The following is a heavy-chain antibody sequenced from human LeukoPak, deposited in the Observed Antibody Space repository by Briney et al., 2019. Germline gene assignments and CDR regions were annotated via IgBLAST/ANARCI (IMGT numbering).Heavy chain of an antibody. V-gene: IGHV1-2*06. CDR1: GYTFTGYY. D-gene: IGHD3-10*01. J-gene: IGHJ5*02. CDR3: AREPMVRDFNWFDP. CDR2: INPNSGGT. Sequence: ASVEVSCKASGYTFTGYYLHWVRQAPGQGLEWMGRINPNSGGTNYAQKFQGRVTMTTDTSISTAYMELNRLTSDDTAVYYCAREPMVRDFNWFDPWGQGTLVTVSS.